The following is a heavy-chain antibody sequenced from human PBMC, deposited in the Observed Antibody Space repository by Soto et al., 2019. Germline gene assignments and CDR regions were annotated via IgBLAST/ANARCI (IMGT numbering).Heavy chain of an antibody. CDR3: VSETVATAMIAELHY. CDR2: TSYDDKYK. V-gene: IGHV3-30*03. CDR1: GFSFSDYG. J-gene: IGHJ4*02. D-gene: IGHD2-21*01. Sequence: QVHLVESGGGVVQPGRSLRLSCVASGFSFSDYGMHWVRQAPGKGLEWLAVTSYDDKYKFYASSVKGRFTISRDNSKKTLYLQMNNLRGEDTAMYYCVSETVATAMIAELHYWGQGTLVTVSS.